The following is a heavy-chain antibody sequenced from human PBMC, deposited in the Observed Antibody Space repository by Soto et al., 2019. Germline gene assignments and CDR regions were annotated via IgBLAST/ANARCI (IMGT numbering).Heavy chain of an antibody. CDR2: ISYDGSNK. Sequence: QVQLVESGGGVVQPGRSLRLSCAASGFTFSSYGMHWVRQAPGKGLEWVAVISYDGSNKYYADSVKGRFTISRDNSKNTLYLQMYRLRAGETAVYYCAKETEGGSYYYYYMDVWGKGTTVTVSS. CDR3: AKETEGGSYYYYYMDV. J-gene: IGHJ6*03. D-gene: IGHD3-16*01. V-gene: IGHV3-30*18. CDR1: GFTFSSYG.